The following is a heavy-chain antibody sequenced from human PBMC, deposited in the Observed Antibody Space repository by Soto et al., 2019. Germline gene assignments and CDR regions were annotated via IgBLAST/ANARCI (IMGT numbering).Heavy chain of an antibody. J-gene: IGHJ4*02. CDR2: ISGSGGST. D-gene: IGHD2-2*01. CDR3: ANQYHTPLGPGDY. V-gene: IGHV3-23*01. Sequence: GGSLRLSCAASGFTFGSYAMSWVRQAPGKGLEWVSAISGSGGSTYYADSVKGRFTISRDNSKNTLYLQMNSLRAEDTAVYYCANQYHTPLGPGDYWGQGTLVTVSS. CDR1: GFTFGSYA.